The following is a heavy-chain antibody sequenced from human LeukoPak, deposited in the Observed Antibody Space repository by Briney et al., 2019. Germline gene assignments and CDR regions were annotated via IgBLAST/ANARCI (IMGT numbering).Heavy chain of an antibody. CDR3: ARGPYVWGSYRQPFDY. J-gene: IGHJ4*02. V-gene: IGHV4-34*01. CDR2: INHSGST. D-gene: IGHD3-16*02. Sequence: SETLSLTCAVYGGSFSGYYWSWIRQPPGKGLEWIGEINHSGSTNYNPSLKSRVTISVDTSKNQFSPKLSSVTAADTAVYYCARGPYVWGSYRQPFDYWGQGTLVTVSS. CDR1: GGSFSGYY.